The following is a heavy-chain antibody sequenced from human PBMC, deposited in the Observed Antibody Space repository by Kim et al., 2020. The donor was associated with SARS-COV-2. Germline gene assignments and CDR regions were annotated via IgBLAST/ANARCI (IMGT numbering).Heavy chain of an antibody. V-gene: IGHV4-34*01. CDR2: INHSGST. J-gene: IGHJ5*02. CDR3: ARGRELLWFGESPTGYWFDP. Sequence: SETLSLTCAVYGGSFSGYYWSWIRQPPGKGLEWIGEINHSGSTNYNPSLKSRVTISVDTSKNQFSLKLSSVTAADTAVYYCARGRELLWFGESPTGYWFDPWGQGTLVTVSS. D-gene: IGHD3-10*01. CDR1: GGSFSGYY.